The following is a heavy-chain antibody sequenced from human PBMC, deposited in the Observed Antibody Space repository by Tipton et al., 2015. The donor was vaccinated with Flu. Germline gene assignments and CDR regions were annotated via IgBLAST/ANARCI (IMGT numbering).Heavy chain of an antibody. J-gene: IGHJ3*01. Sequence: SLRLSCAASGFTFSSYEMNWARQAPGKGLEWVSYISSSGSTIYYADSVKGRFTISRDNPKNSLYLQMNSLRAEDTAVYYCARSLAPPRGGSYPGVWGFYAFYFWGQGTMVTVSS. CDR2: ISSSGSTI. CDR1: GFTFSSYE. V-gene: IGHV3-48*03. D-gene: IGHD1-26*01. CDR3: ARSLAPPRGGSYPGVWGFYAFYF.